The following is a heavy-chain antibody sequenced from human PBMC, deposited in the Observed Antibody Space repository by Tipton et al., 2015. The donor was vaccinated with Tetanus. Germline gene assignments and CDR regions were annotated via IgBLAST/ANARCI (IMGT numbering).Heavy chain of an antibody. CDR2: ISAYNGNT. J-gene: IGHJ5*02. D-gene: IGHD2-2*01. CDR3: ARYGFPWDIVVVPAINWFDP. V-gene: IGHV1-18*01. CDR1: GYTFTSYG. Sequence: QLVQSGAEVKKPGASVKVSCKASGYTFTSYGISWVRQAPGQGLEWMGWISAYNGNTNYAQKLQGRVTMTTDTSTSTAYMELRSLRSDDTAVYYCARYGFPWDIVVVPAINWFDPWGQGTLVTVSS.